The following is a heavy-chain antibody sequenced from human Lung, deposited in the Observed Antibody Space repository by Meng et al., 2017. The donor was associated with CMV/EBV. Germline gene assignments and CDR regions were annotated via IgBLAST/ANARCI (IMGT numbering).Heavy chain of an antibody. V-gene: IGHV3-48*04. CDR2: ISSSSSTI. CDR1: GFTFSSYS. Sequence: GESLKISCAASGFTFSSYSMNWVRQAPGKGLEWVSYISSSSSTIYYADSVKGRFTISRDNAKNSLYLQMNSLRAEDTAVYYCAGGGITIFGVVTRVMDVWGQGTTVTVSS. D-gene: IGHD3-3*01. CDR3: AGGGITIFGVVTRVMDV. J-gene: IGHJ6*02.